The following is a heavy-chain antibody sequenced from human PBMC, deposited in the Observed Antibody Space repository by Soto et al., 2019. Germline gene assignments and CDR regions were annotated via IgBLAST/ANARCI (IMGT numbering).Heavy chain of an antibody. V-gene: IGHV1-18*04. CDR2: ISAYNGNT. CDR1: GYTFTSYG. D-gene: IGHD2-8*01. J-gene: IGHJ6*02. Sequence: GASVKVSCKASGYTFTSYGISWVRQAPGQGLEWMGWISAYNGNTNYAQKLQGRVTMTTDTSTSTAYMELRSLRSDDTAVYYCARDSCTNGVCYGYYYGMDVWGQGTTVTVSS. CDR3: ARDSCTNGVCYGYYYGMDV.